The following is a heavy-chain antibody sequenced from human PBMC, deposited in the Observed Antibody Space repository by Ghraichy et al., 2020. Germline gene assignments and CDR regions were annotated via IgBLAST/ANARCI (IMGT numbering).Heavy chain of an antibody. D-gene: IGHD3-22*01. V-gene: IGHV4-31*03. J-gene: IGHJ4*01. CDR1: GASISSGGYY. CDR3: ARDYYDSGFDS. Sequence: SQTLSLTCFVSGASISSGGYYWSWIRQHPGKGLEWIGYIYFSGNTYYNPSLKSRLTMSVDTSKNHFSLKLSAVTAADTAIYFCARDYYDSGFDSWGQGTRVTVSS. CDR2: IYFSGNT.